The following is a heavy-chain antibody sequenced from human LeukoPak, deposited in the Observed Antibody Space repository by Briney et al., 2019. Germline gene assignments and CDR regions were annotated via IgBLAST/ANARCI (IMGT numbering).Heavy chain of an antibody. CDR2: INHSGST. V-gene: IGHV4-34*01. J-gene: IGHJ5*02. CDR3: ARGYGSSSYNWFDP. Sequence: SETLSLTCAVYGGSFSGYHWSWIRQPPGKGLEWIGEINHSGSTNYNPSLKSRVTITVDTSKNQFSLKLRSVTAADTAVYYCARGYGSSSYNWFDPWGQETLVTVSS. D-gene: IGHD6-6*01. CDR1: GGSFSGYH.